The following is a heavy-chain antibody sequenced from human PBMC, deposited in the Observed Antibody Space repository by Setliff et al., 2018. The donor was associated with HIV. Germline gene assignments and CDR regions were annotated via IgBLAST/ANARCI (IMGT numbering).Heavy chain of an antibody. CDR3: VTDRDGYSH. Sequence: GGSLRLSCAASGFTFSSYGMHWVRQAPGKGLEWVAFIRYDGSDTRYADSVKGRFTISRDNAKNTLYLQMNSLGVEDTAVFYCVTDRDGYSHWGHGTLVTVSS. CDR1: GFTFSSYG. D-gene: IGHD4-4*01. CDR2: IRYDGSDT. J-gene: IGHJ4*01. V-gene: IGHV3-30*02.